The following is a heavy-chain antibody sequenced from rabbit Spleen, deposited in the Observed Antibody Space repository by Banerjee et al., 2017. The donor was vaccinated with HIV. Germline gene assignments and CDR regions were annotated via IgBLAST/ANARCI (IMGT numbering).Heavy chain of an antibody. CDR3: ARDLVAVIGWNFSL. Sequence: QSLEESGGDLVKPGASLTLTCTASGFSFSSSDYMCWVRQAPGKGLEWISCIAGDSSGFTYSATWAKGRFTCSKTSSTTVTLQMTSLTAADTATYFCARDLVAVIGWNFSLWGPGTLVTVS. CDR2: IAGDSSGFT. D-gene: IGHD1-1*01. CDR1: GFSFSSSDY. J-gene: IGHJ4*01. V-gene: IGHV1S40*01.